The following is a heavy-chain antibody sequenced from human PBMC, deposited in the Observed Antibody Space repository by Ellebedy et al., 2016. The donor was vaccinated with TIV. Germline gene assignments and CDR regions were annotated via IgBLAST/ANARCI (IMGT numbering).Heavy chain of an antibody. CDR3: ARECVIGDLIY. Sequence: SQTPSLTCVIPGDSVSSNSATWKWIRQSPSRGLEWLGRTYYRSKLYYDYAVSVKSRISINPDTSENQFSLHLNSVTPEYTAVYYCARECVIGDLIYWGQGTLVTVSS. CDR1: GDSVSSNSAT. D-gene: IGHD7-27*01. J-gene: IGHJ4*02. CDR2: TYYRSKLYY. V-gene: IGHV6-1*01.